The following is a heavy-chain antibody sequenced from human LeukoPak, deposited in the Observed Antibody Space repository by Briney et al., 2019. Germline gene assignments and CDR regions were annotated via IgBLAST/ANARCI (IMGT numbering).Heavy chain of an antibody. CDR3: ARTTEGGYTYGYFYYYYMDV. D-gene: IGHD5-18*01. CDR1: GGSLSSSSYY. Sequence: SETLSLTCTVSGGSLSSSSYYWGWLRQPPGRGLEWVGSIYYSGSTYYNPSLKSRVTISVDTSKNQFSLKLSSVTAADTAVYYCARTTEGGYTYGYFYYYYMDVWGKGTTVTISS. V-gene: IGHV4-39*01. J-gene: IGHJ6*03. CDR2: IYYSGST.